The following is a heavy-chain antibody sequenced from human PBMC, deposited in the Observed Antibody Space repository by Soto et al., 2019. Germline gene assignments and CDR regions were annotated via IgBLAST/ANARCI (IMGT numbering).Heavy chain of an antibody. CDR2: ISGSGGST. J-gene: IGHJ4*02. V-gene: IGHV3-23*01. CDR1: GVTFSSYA. CDR3: AKRAFGVGIPHDY. Sequence: GGSLRLSCAASGVTFSSYARSWVRQAPGKGLEWVSAISGSGGSTYYADSVKGRFTISRDNTKNTLYLQMNSLRAEDTAVYYCAKRAFGVGIPHDYWGQGTLVTVSS. D-gene: IGHD3-3*01.